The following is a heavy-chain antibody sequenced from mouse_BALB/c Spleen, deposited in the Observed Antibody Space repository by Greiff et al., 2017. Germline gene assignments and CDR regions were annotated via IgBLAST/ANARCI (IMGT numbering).Heavy chain of an antibody. Sequence: EVQLQESGPELVKPGASVKISCKASGYSFTGYYMHWVKQSHVKSLEWIGRINPYNGATSYNQNFKDKASLTVDKSSSTAYMELHSLTSEDSAVYYCAREGDYYGYYFAYWGQGTLVTVSA. CDR1: GYSFTGYY. D-gene: IGHD1-2*01. CDR2: INPYNGAT. J-gene: IGHJ3*01. V-gene: IGHV1-31*01. CDR3: AREGDYYGYYFAY.